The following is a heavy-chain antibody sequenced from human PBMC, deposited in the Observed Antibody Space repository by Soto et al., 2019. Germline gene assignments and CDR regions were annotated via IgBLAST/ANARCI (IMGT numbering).Heavy chain of an antibody. D-gene: IGHD2-8*01. CDR2: ISYDGSSK. V-gene: IGHV3-30-3*01. CDR3: ARDSARGATRYALGY. J-gene: IGHJ4*02. CDR1: GFSFSSYA. Sequence: GRSLRLSCAASGFSFSSYAMHWVRQAPGKGLEWVAVISYDGSSKYYADSVKGRFTISRDNSKNTLYLQMNSLRAEDTAVYYCARDSARGATRYALGYWGQGTLVTVSS.